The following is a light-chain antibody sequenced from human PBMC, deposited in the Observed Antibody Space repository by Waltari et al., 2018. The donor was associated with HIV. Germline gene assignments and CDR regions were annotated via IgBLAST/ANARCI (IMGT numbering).Light chain of an antibody. CDR1: QSLLNSFNNMNY. CDR2: WAS. CDR3: QQYYDTPWT. J-gene: IGKJ1*01. V-gene: IGKV4-1*01. Sequence: DIVVPQSPDALAVSLGERATINCKSSQSLLNSFNNMNYLAWYQQRPGRPPKLLIYWASTRESGVPDRFSGSGSGTDFTLTIGSLQAEDVAVYYCQQYYDTPWTFGQGTKVEIK.